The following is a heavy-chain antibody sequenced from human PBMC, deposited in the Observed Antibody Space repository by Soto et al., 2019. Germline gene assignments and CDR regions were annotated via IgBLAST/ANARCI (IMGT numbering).Heavy chain of an antibody. Sequence: QVQLVESGGGVVQPGGSLRLSCEGSGFRFRSYGIQWVRQAPGKGLEWLGLIWNDGSHAYYADSVKGRFTISRDNSKNTVFLQVSNLRAEDTAVYFCARDQTDSGGYSDSWGQGTLVTVSS. V-gene: IGHV3-33*01. CDR3: ARDQTDSGGYSDS. CDR2: IWNDGSHA. CDR1: GFRFRSYG. J-gene: IGHJ4*02. D-gene: IGHD2-15*01.